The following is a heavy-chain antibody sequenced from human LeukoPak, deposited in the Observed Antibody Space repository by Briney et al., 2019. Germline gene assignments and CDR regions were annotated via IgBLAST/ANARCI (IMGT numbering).Heavy chain of an antibody. V-gene: IGHV3-48*01. D-gene: IGHD3-22*01. Sequence: PGGSLRLSCAASGFTFSSYEMNWVRQAPGKGLEWVSYISSSSSTIYYADSVKGRSTISRNNAKNSLYLQMNSLRAEDTAVYYCGRDYYPYDSSAYPPFDYWGQGTLVTVSS. CDR3: GRDYYPYDSSAYPPFDY. J-gene: IGHJ4*02. CDR1: GFTFSSYE. CDR2: ISSSSSTI.